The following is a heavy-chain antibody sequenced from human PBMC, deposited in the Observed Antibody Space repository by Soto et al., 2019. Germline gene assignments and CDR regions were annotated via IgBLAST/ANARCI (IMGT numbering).Heavy chain of an antibody. Sequence: PSEPMSHTCAVSDGSISSGGYSWSWIRQPPGKGLEWIGYMYHSGSTYYNPSLKSRVTISIDRSKNQFSLKLSSVTAADTAVYYCARDRGYSYVELGAFDIWVQGTMVTVSS. D-gene: IGHD5-18*01. J-gene: IGHJ3*02. CDR3: ARDRGYSYVELGAFDI. V-gene: IGHV4-30-2*01. CDR2: MYHSGST. CDR1: DGSISSGGYS.